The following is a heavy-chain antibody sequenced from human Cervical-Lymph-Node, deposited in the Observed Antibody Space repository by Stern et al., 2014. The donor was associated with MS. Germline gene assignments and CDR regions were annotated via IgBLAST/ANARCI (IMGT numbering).Heavy chain of an antibody. CDR2: IDPSDSYT. D-gene: IGHD2-15*01. V-gene: IGHV5-10-1*03. Sequence: VQLVESGAEVKKPGGSLRISCKGSGYSFTSYWINWVRQMPGKGLEWMGGIDPSDSYTNYSQYFQGHVTISATKSISTRYLQWSSLKASDTAMYYCARRCSRRIDAFDIWGQGTMVTVSS. CDR1: GYSFTSYW. CDR3: ARRCSRRIDAFDI. J-gene: IGHJ3*02.